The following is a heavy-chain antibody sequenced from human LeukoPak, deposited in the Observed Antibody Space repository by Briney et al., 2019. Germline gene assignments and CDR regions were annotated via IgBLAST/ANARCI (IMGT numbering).Heavy chain of an antibody. Sequence: PSQTLSLTCTVSGGSISSGSYYWSWIRQPPGKGLEWIGYIYYSGSTNYNPSLKSRVTISVDTSKNQFSLKLSSVTAADTAVYYCARAPTVTNFDYWGQGTLVTVSS. CDR1: GGSISSGSYY. CDR2: IYYSGST. CDR3: ARAPTVTNFDY. J-gene: IGHJ4*02. V-gene: IGHV4-61*01. D-gene: IGHD4-17*01.